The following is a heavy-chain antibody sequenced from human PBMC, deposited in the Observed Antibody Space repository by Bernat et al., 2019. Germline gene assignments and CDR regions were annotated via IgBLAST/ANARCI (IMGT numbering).Heavy chain of an antibody. CDR2: ITTSGSYI. V-gene: IGHV3-11*06. CDR1: GFTFSDFY. CDR3: ASVRDSGYDWDS. J-gene: IGHJ4*02. D-gene: IGHD5-12*01. Sequence: QVQLVESGGGLVKPGGSLRLSCAASGFTFSDFYMSWIRQAPGKGLEWVSYITTSGSYINYADSVKGRFTISRDNDKNSLYLQMSSLRAEDTAVYYCASVRDSGYDWDSWGQGALVTVSS.